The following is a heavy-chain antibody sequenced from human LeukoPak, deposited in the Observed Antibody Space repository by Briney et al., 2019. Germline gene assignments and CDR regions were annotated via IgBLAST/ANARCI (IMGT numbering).Heavy chain of an antibody. CDR3: ARHLGHSSTTLFFDP. V-gene: IGHV5-51*01. CDR2: IYPGDSDT. Sequence: GESLKISCKGSGYSFTSYWIGWVRQMPGKGLEWMGIIYPGDSDTRYSPSFQGQVAISADKSISTAYLQWSSLKASDTAMYYCARHLGHSSTTLFFDPWGQGTLVTVSS. D-gene: IGHD2-2*01. J-gene: IGHJ5*02. CDR1: GYSFTSYW.